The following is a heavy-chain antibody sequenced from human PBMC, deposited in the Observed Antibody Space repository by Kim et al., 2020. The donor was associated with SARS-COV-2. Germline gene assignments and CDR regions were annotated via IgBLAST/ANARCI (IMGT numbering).Heavy chain of an antibody. D-gene: IGHD3-10*01. V-gene: IGHV3-73*01. J-gene: IGHJ6*02. CDR1: GFTFSGPA. CDR2: IRSKANSYAT. CDR3: KHTMVRGREGVGPTGEADV. Sequence: GGSLRHSCAASGFTFSGPAMHWVRQASGKGLEWVGRIRSKANSYATAYAASEKGRYTISRDDSKNTANLQMNSLKTEDTAVYYCKHTMVRGREGVGPTGEADVWDQGSTVPVSS.